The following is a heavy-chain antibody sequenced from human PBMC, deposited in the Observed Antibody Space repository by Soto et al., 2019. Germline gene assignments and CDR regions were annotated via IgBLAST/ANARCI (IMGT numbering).Heavy chain of an antibody. D-gene: IGHD2-15*01. V-gene: IGHV3-48*02. Sequence: PGGALRLSCAASGFTFSSYSMNLVRQAPGKGLEGGSYISSISSTIYSADSVKGRFTISRDNAKTSLYRKMNSLRDEDTAVFYCAIDRCGGGSCPNQYFQHWGPGTLVTVSS. CDR2: ISSISSTI. CDR1: GFTFSSYS. J-gene: IGHJ1*01. CDR3: AIDRCGGGSCPNQYFQH.